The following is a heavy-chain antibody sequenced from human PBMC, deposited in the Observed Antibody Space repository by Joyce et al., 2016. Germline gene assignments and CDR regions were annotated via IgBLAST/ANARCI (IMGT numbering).Heavy chain of an antibody. V-gene: IGHV3-21*02. CDR3: ARVVRGFCSGGSCYIDH. Sequence: QLVESGGGLVKPGGSLRLSCAASGFTFRGCSMKWVRQAPGKGLEGLSASGASGSRIYYTDSVNGRFTISRDNAKNSLFLQPNGLRAEDTAVYYCARVVRGFCSGGSCYIDHWGQGILVTVSS. CDR2: SGASGSRI. J-gene: IGHJ4*02. CDR1: GFTFRGCS. D-gene: IGHD2-15*01.